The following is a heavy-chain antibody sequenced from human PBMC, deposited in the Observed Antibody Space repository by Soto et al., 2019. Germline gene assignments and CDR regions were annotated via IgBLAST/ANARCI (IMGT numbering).Heavy chain of an antibody. CDR1: GFTFSSYS. J-gene: IGHJ3*02. CDR3: ARDSGIAVAGTAFDI. D-gene: IGHD6-19*01. V-gene: IGHV3-48*01. CDR2: ISSSSSTI. Sequence: GGSLRLSCAASGFTFSSYSMNWVRQAPGKGLEWVSYISSSSSTIYYADSVKGRFTISRDNAKNSLYLQMNSLRAEDTAVYYCARDSGIAVAGTAFDIWGQGTMVTVSS.